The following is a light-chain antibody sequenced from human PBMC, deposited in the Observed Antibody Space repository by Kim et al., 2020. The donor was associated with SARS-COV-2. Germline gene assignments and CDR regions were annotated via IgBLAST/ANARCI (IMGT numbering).Light chain of an antibody. Sequence: EVVMTQSPATLSVSPGEEATLSCRDSQSVTSNVAWYQQKPGQAPSLLIYSASTRASGIPARFSGSGSGTQFTLTISSLQSEDFAVYYCHQYNNWPRTFGQGTKVDIK. V-gene: IGKV3-15*01. CDR2: SAS. J-gene: IGKJ1*01. CDR1: QSVTSN. CDR3: HQYNNWPRT.